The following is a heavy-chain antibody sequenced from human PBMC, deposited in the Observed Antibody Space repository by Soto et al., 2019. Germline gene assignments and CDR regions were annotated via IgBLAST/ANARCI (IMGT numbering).Heavy chain of an antibody. Sequence: SDTLSLTCTVSGGSISSGGYYWSWIRQHPGKGLEWIGYIYYSGSTYYNPSLKSRVTISVETSKNQFSMKMTSVTAADTAVYYCARSYYDSIGFTVGPWGEGTLVNVSS. CDR1: GGSISSGGYY. V-gene: IGHV4-31*03. CDR3: ARSYYDSIGFTVGP. D-gene: IGHD3-22*01. J-gene: IGHJ5*02. CDR2: IYYSGST.